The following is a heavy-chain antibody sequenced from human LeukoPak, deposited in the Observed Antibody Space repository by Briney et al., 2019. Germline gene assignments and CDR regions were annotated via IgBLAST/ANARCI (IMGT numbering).Heavy chain of an antibody. CDR3: ARFHSGYDMGEY. J-gene: IGHJ4*02. D-gene: IGHD5-12*01. Sequence: SETLSLTCTVSGGSISSSTYYWGWIRQPPGKGLEWVGSIYYSGSTYYNPSLKSRVTISVDTSKNRFSLKLSSVTAADTAVYYCARFHSGYDMGEYWGQGTLVTVSS. CDR2: IYYSGST. CDR1: GGSISSSTYY. V-gene: IGHV4-39*01.